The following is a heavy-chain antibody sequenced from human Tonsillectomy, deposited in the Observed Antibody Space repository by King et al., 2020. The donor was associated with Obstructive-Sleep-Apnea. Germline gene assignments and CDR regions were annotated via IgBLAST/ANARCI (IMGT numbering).Heavy chain of an antibody. CDR2: ISSNGNRT. Sequence: VQLVESGGGLVQSGGSLRLSCAASGFTFSIFAMNWVRQAPGKGLEYISAISSNGNRTYYANSVKGRFTISRDNSKNTLYLQMGSLRTEDMAVYYCTKGANSGSLSGGQGTLVTVSS. CDR1: GFTFSIFA. CDR3: TKGANSGSLS. V-gene: IGHV3-64*01. J-gene: IGHJ4*02. D-gene: IGHD1-26*01.